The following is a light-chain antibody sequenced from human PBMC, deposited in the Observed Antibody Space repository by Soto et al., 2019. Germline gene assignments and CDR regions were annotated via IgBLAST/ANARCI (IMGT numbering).Light chain of an antibody. J-gene: IGKJ3*01. V-gene: IGKV3-11*01. CDR2: DAS. CDR1: QSVSSY. Sequence: EIVLTQSPATLSLSPGERATLSCRASQSVSSYLAWYQQKPGQAPRLLIYDASNRATGIPARFSGSGSGTDLPLTISSLEPEDFAVYYCQQRSNWPFFTFGPGTKVDIK. CDR3: QQRSNWPFFT.